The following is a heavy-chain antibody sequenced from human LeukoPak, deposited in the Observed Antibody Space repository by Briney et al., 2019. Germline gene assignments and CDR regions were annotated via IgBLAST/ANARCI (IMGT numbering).Heavy chain of an antibody. V-gene: IGHV1-18*01. D-gene: IGHD2-15*01. CDR2: TSAYNGNT. Sequence: GASVTVSCKASGYTFTSYGISWVRQAPGQGLEWMGWTSAYNGNTNYAQKLQGRVTMTTDTSTSTAYMELRSLRSDDTAVYYCARDRGIFSYCSGGSCYSGYWGQGTLVTVSS. CDR3: ARDRGIFSYCSGGSCYSGY. CDR1: GYTFTSYG. J-gene: IGHJ4*02.